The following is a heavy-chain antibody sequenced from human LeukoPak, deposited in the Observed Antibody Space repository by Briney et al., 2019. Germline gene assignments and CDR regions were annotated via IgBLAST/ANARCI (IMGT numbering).Heavy chain of an antibody. CDR1: GGSISSSSYY. V-gene: IGHV4-39*07. CDR2: IYYSGST. Sequence: SETLSLTCTVSGGSISSSSYYWGWIRQPPGKGLEWIGSIYYSGSTYYNPSLKSRVTISVDTSKNQFSLKLSSVTAADTAVYYCARDVYYYGSGRSYYYYYMDVWGKGTTVTVSS. J-gene: IGHJ6*03. CDR3: ARDVYYYGSGRSYYYYYMDV. D-gene: IGHD3-10*01.